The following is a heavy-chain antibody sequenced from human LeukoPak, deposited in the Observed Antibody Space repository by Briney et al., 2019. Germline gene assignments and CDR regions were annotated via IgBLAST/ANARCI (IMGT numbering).Heavy chain of an antibody. CDR1: GGSISSYSSY. CDR3: ARAPRGYYGSGSYRGVYYFDY. Sequence: SETLSLTCNVSGGSISSYSSYWGWIRQPPGRGLEWIGSIYYSGSTYYNPSLKSRVTISQDTSKNQFSLKLSSVTAADTAVYYCARAPRGYYGSGSYRGVYYFDYWGQGTLVTVSS. D-gene: IGHD3-10*01. CDR2: IYYSGST. J-gene: IGHJ4*02. V-gene: IGHV4-39*07.